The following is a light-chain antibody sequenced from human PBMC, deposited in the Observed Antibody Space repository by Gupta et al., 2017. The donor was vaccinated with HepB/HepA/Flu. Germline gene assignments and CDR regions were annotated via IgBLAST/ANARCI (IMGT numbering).Light chain of an antibody. J-gene: IGKJ1*01. CDR1: RTINNN. CDR3: QQSYRTPHA. Sequence: DIQMTQSPSSLSASVGDRVTITCRASRTINNNVNCYQQKPGKAPKLLIDGASSLESGVPSRFSGSESGTDFTLSISSLQPEDSATYYCQQSYRTPHAFGQGTKVEI. CDR2: GAS. V-gene: IGKV1-39*01.